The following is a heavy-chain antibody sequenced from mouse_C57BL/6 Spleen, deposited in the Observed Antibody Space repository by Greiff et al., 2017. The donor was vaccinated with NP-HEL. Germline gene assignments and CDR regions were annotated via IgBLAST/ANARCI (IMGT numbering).Heavy chain of an antibody. V-gene: IGHV1-18*01. CDR1: GYTFTDYN. D-gene: IGHD1-1*01. J-gene: IGHJ3*01. CDR3: ARMLTPVVPTFAY. CDR2: INPNNGGT. Sequence: VHVKQSGPELVKPGASVKIPCKASGYTFTDYNMDWVKQSHGKSLEWIGDINPNNGGTIYNQKFKGKATLTVDKSSSTAYMELRSLTSEDTAVYYCARMLTPVVPTFAYWGQGTLVTVSA.